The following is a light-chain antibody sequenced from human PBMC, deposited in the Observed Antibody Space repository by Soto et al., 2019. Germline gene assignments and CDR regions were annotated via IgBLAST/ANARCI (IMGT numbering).Light chain of an antibody. CDR1: QSVTTF. Sequence: EIVLTQSPATLSLSPGDRVTLSCRASQSVTTFLAWYQQRPGQSPRLLIYDTSNRATGIPARFTGSGSVTNFTLTISGLEPEDFAVYYCQQRDRWPPVYTFGQGTKVEIK. V-gene: IGKV3-11*01. CDR3: QQRDRWPPVYT. J-gene: IGKJ2*01. CDR2: DTS.